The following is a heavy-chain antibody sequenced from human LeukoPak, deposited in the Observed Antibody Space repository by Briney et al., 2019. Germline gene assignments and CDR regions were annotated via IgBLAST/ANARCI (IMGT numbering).Heavy chain of an antibody. D-gene: IGHD5-18*01. CDR1: GGSISSSSYY. Sequence: KPSETLSLTCTVSGGSISSSSYYWGWIRQPPGKGLEWIGSIYYSGSTYYNPSLKSRVTISVDTSKNQFSLKLSSVTAADTAVYYCARGPSSHNVDTAMRSGQTYFDYWGQGTLVTVSS. J-gene: IGHJ4*02. V-gene: IGHV4-39*07. CDR2: IYYSGST. CDR3: ARGPSSHNVDTAMRSGQTYFDY.